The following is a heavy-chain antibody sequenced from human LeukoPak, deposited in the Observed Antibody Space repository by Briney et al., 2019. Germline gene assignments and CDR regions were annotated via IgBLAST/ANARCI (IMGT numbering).Heavy chain of an antibody. CDR2: IYYSGST. Sequence: PSETLSLTCTVSGGSISSSSYYWGWIRQPPGKGLEWIGSIYYSGSTYYNPSLKSRVTISVDTSKNQFSLKLSSVTAADTAVYYCARMMVRGVITRNWFDPWGQGTLVTVSS. J-gene: IGHJ5*02. V-gene: IGHV4-39*01. CDR1: GGSISSSSYY. D-gene: IGHD3-10*01. CDR3: ARMMVRGVITRNWFDP.